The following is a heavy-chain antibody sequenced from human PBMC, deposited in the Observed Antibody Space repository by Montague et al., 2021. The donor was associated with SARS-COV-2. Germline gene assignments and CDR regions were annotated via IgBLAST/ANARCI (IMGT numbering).Heavy chain of an antibody. Sequence: SETLSLTCTVSGGSISGYYWSWIRQSAGKGLEWIGRIHTSGSTDXXPSLNSRVTMSVDTSKNQFSLKLSSVTAADTAVYYSASGKYYDFWSGYYSHDYVSGMDVWGQGTTVTVSS. CDR1: GGSISGYY. CDR3: ASGKYYDFWSGYYSHDYVSGMDV. CDR2: IHTSGST. J-gene: IGHJ6*02. D-gene: IGHD3-3*01. V-gene: IGHV4-4*07.